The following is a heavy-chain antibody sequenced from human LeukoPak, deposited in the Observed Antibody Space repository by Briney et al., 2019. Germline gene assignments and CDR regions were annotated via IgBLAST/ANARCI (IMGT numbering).Heavy chain of an antibody. Sequence: GRSLRLSCAASGFTFSSYAMHWVRQAPGKGLEWVAVISYDGSNKYYADSVKGRFTISRDNSKNTLYLKMNSLRAEDTAVYYCARDRCSSTSCDYYYGMDVWGQGTTVTVSS. CDR1: GFTFSSYA. CDR3: ARDRCSSTSCDYYYGMDV. D-gene: IGHD2-2*01. CDR2: ISYDGSNK. V-gene: IGHV3-30-3*01. J-gene: IGHJ6*02.